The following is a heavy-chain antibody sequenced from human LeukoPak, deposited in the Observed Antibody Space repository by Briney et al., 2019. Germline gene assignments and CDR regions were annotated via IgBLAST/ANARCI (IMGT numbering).Heavy chain of an antibody. CDR2: IYYSGST. J-gene: IGHJ4*02. CDR3: ARQSKGAARPRYFDY. Sequence: SETLSLTCTVSGGSISSSSYYWGWIRQPPGKGLEWIGSIYYSGSTYYNPSLKSRVTISVDTSKNQFSLKLSSVTAADTAVYYCARQSKGAARPRYFDYWGQGTLVTVSS. CDR1: GGSISSSSYY. D-gene: IGHD6-6*01. V-gene: IGHV4-39*01.